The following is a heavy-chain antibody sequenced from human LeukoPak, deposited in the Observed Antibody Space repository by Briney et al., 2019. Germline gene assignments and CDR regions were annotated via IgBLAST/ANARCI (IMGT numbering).Heavy chain of an antibody. Sequence: PGGSLRLSCAASGFTFSNYGVHWVRQAPGKGLDWVAFIQYDGTNKYYADSVKGRFTISRDNSKDTVYLQVNSLRPEDTAVYYCRVYYCDSSGHPSHWYFDLWGRGTLVTVSS. J-gene: IGHJ2*01. V-gene: IGHV3-30*02. CDR1: GFTFSNYG. D-gene: IGHD3-22*01. CDR3: RVYYCDSSGHPSHWYFDL. CDR2: IQYDGTNK.